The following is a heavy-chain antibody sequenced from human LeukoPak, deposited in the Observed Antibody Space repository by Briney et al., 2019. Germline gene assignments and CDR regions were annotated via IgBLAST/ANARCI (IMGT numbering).Heavy chain of an antibody. Sequence: PSETLSLTCAVYGGSFSGYYWSWIRQPPGKGLEWIGEINHSGSTNYNPSLKSRVTISVDTSKNQFSLKLSSVTAADTAVYYCARVYTPYCSSTSCYGHRLESYYFDYWGQGTLVTVSS. V-gene: IGHV4-34*01. D-gene: IGHD2-2*01. CDR1: GGSFSGYY. CDR2: INHSGST. J-gene: IGHJ4*02. CDR3: ARVYTPYCSSTSCYGHRLESYYFDY.